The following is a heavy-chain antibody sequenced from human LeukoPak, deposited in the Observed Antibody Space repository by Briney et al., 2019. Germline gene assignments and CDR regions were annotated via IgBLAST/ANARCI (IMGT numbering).Heavy chain of an antibody. CDR2: IWYDGSKK. V-gene: IGHV3-33*01. CDR1: GFTFSSYG. CDR3: ARDVGHYASGTSYFDY. J-gene: IGHJ4*02. Sequence: GGSLRLSCAASGFTFSSYGMFWVRRAPGKGLEWVAIIWYDGSKKYYADSVKGRFTISRDDSKNTLYLQMSSLRVEDTAVYYCARDVGHYASGTSYFDYWGRGTQVTVSS. D-gene: IGHD3-10*01.